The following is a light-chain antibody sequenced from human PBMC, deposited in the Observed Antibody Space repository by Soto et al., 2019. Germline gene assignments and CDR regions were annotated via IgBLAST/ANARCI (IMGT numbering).Light chain of an antibody. CDR3: VSYTSSISYV. V-gene: IGLV2-14*01. CDR2: DVT. J-gene: IGLJ1*01. CDR1: SSDVGGYNY. Sequence: QSAPTQPASVSVSPGQSITISCTGTSSDVGGYNYVSWYQQHPGKVPKHMIYDVTNRPSGVSNRFSGSKSGNTASLTISGLQAEDEADYYCVSYTSSISYVFGTGTKLTVL.